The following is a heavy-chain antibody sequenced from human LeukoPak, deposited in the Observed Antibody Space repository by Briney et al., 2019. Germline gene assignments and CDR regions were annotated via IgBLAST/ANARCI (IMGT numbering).Heavy chain of an antibody. CDR2: INHSGST. Sequence: SETLSLTCTVSGGSVSSGSYYWSWIRQPPGKGLEWIGEINHSGSTNYNPSLKSRVTISVDTSKNQFSLKLSSVTAADTAVYYCARGGFRIAAAGRRNRIRWFDPWGQGTLVTVSS. CDR1: GGSVSSGSYY. CDR3: ARGGFRIAAAGRRNRIRWFDP. V-gene: IGHV4-61*01. J-gene: IGHJ5*02. D-gene: IGHD6-13*01.